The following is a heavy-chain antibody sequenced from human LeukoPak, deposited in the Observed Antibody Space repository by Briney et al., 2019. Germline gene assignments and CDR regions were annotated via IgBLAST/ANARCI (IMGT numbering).Heavy chain of an antibody. D-gene: IGHD1-26*01. CDR3: AKDQSGRYLRAFDI. Sequence: GGSLRLSCAASGFTFSSYAMTWVRQAPGQRLEWFTAISGSGGSTDYADSVKGRLPISRDNSKNTLYLQMNSLSAEDTGVYYCAKDQSGRYLRAFDIWGQGTMVTVS. J-gene: IGHJ3*02. CDR2: ISGSGGST. CDR1: GFTFSSYA. V-gene: IGHV3-23*01.